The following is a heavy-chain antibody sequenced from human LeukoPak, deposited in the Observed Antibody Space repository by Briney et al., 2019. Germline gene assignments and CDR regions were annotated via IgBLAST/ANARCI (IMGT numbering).Heavy chain of an antibody. CDR3: AKGDDYNTFDS. V-gene: IGHV5-51*01. CDR2: IYPGDSDT. J-gene: IGHJ4*02. Sequence: GESLKIAFQGSGYTFTSSWIGWVRQMPGKGLEWMGIIYPGDSDTRYSPSLQGQVTISADKSIRTTYLQWSSLKASDSAMYYCAKGDDYNTFDSWGQGTLVTVSS. CDR1: GYTFTSSW. D-gene: IGHD5-24*01.